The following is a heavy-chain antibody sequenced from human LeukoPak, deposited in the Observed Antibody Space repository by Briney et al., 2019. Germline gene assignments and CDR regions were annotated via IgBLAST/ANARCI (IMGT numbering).Heavy chain of an antibody. CDR1: GFTFSRYP. V-gene: IGHV3-23*01. J-gene: IGHJ4*02. CDR2: SSGSGGST. Sequence: GGSLRLSCAASGFTFSRYPMSWVREAPGKGLEWVSASSGSGGSTYYADSVKGRFTISRDNSKNTLYLQMNSLRAEDTAVYYCAKDRTYYYDSSGYLLDYWGQGTLVTVSS. D-gene: IGHD3-22*01. CDR3: AKDRTYYYDSSGYLLDY.